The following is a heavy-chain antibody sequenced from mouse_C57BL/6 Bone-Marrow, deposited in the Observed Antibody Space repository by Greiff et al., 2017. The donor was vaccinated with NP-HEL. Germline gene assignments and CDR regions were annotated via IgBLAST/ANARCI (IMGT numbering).Heavy chain of an antibody. D-gene: IGHD1-1*01. CDR2: IDPETGGT. CDR3: TRALFTTVVAGDYAMDY. J-gene: IGHJ4*01. Sequence: VKLVESGAELVRPGASVTLSCKASGYTFTDYEMHWVKQTPVHGLEWIGAIDPETGGTAYNQKFKGKAILTADKSSSTAYMELRSLTSEDSAVYYCTRALFTTVVAGDYAMDYWGQGTSVTVSS. CDR1: GYTFTDYE. V-gene: IGHV1-15*01.